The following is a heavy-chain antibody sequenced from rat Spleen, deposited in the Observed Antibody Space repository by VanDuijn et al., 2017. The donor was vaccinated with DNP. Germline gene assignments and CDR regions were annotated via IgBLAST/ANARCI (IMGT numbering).Heavy chain of an antibody. CDR3: ARHEEYSSYVYGFAY. J-gene: IGHJ3*01. D-gene: IGHD1-2*01. CDR2: IDYDGGST. V-gene: IGHV5-7*01. CDR1: GFTFSDYN. Sequence: EVQLVESGGGLVRPGRSLKLSCAASGFTFSDYNMAWVRQAPKKGPEWVATIDYDGGSTFYRDSVKGRFTISRDNAKSTLYLQMDSLRSEDTATYYCARHEEYSSYVYGFAYWGQGTLVTVSS.